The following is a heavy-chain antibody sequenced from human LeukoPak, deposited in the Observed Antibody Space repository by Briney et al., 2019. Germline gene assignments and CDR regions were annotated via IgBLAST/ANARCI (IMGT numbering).Heavy chain of an antibody. D-gene: IGHD3-3*01. CDR1: GFTFSSYA. V-gene: IGHV3-30-3*01. Sequence: PGRSLRLSCAASGFTFSSYAMHWVRQAPGKGLEWVAVISYDGSNKYYADSVKGRFTISRDNPKNTLYLQMNSLRAEDTVVYYCAKDGELHDFWSVYYKKYYYYMDVWGKGTTVTVSS. CDR3: AKDGELHDFWSVYYKKYYYYMDV. J-gene: IGHJ6*03. CDR2: ISYDGSNK.